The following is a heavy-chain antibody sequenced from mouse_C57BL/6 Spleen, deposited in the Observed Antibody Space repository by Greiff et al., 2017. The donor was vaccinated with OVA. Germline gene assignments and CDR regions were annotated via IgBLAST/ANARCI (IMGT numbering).Heavy chain of an antibody. V-gene: IGHV1-55*01. D-gene: IGHD2-3*01. CDR2: IYPVSGDS. Sequence: QVQLQQPGAELVKPGASVKMSCKASGYTFPSYWITWVKQRPGQGLEWIGNIYPVSGDSNYNEKFKSKATLTVDTSSSTAYMQLSSLTSEDSAVEDCAREWDGYWEFDDWGTGTTVTVSA. CDR3: AREWDGYWEFDD. J-gene: IGHJ1*03. CDR1: GYTFPSYW.